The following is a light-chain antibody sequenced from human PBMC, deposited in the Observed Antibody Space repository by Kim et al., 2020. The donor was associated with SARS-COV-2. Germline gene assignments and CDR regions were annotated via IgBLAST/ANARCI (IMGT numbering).Light chain of an antibody. V-gene: IGKV3-11*01. Sequence: EIVLTQSPATLSLSPGERATLSCRASQSVRTYLAWYQQKPGQAPRLLIYDASTRATGIPARFSGSGSGTDFTLTISSLEPEDFAVYFCQQRSTWLRTFGGWTKVDIK. J-gene: IGKJ4*01. CDR2: DAS. CDR1: QSVRTY. CDR3: QQRSTWLRT.